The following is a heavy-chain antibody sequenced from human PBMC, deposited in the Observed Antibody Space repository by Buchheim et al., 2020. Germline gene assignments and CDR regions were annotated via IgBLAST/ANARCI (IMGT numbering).Heavy chain of an antibody. D-gene: IGHD3-10*01. CDR2: MNPNSGNT. V-gene: IGHV1-8*01. CDR1: GYTFTSYD. Sequence: QVQLVQSGAEVKKPGASVKVSCKASGYTFTSYDINWVRQATGQGLEWMGWMNPNSGNTGYAQKFQGRVTMTRKTSISTAYMELGSLRSEDPAVYYCAASPGLLWFGEPAYYYYGMDVWGQGTT. J-gene: IGHJ6*02. CDR3: AASPGLLWFGEPAYYYYGMDV.